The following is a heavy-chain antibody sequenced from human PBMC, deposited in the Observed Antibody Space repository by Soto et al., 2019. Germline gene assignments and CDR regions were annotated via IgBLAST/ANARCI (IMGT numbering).Heavy chain of an antibody. CDR3: AKDQSDIVVVVAATPWSWFDP. CDR1: GFTFSSYA. D-gene: IGHD2-15*01. V-gene: IGHV3-23*01. J-gene: IGHJ5*02. Sequence: HPGGSLRLSCAASGFTFSSYAMSWVRQAPGKGLEWVSAISGSGGSTYYADSVKGRFTISRDNSKNTLYLQMNSLRAEDTAVYYCAKDQSDIVVVVAATPWSWFDPWGQGTLVTVSS. CDR2: ISGSGGST.